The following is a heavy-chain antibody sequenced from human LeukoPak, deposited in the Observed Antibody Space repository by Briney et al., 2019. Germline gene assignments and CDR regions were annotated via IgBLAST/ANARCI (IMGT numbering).Heavy chain of an antibody. CDR1: GYTLTELS. V-gene: IGHV1-24*01. CDR3: ARRANGPFGP. CDR2: FDPEDGET. Sequence: ASVKVSCKVSGYTLTELSMHWVRQAPGKGLEWMGGFDPEDGETIYAQKFQGRVTITRDTSASTAYMELSSLRSEDTAVYYCARRANGPFGPWGQGTLVTVSS. J-gene: IGHJ5*02.